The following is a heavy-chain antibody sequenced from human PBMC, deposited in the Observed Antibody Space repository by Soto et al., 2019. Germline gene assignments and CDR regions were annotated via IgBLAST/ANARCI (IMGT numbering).Heavy chain of an antibody. V-gene: IGHV4-31*03. D-gene: IGHD3-22*01. CDR1: GSSISSGGYY. J-gene: IGHJ5*02. CDR3: ARGSYYDSSGYYGP. CDR2: IYYSGST. Sequence: SETLSLTCTVSGSSISSGGYYWSWIRQHPGKGLEWIGYIYYSGSTYYNPSLKSRVTISVDTSKNQFSLKLSSVTAADTAVYYCARGSYYDSSGYYGPWGQGTLVTVSS.